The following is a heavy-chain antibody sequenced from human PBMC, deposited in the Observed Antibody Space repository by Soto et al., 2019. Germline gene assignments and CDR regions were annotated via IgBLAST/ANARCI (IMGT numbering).Heavy chain of an antibody. CDR2: IFSNGAT. V-gene: IGHV3-66*01. J-gene: IGHJ4*02. CDR3: ARDGTYNWV. CDR1: GFTGSNNY. Sequence: ELKLVASGGGLVQPGGSLRLSCAASGFTGSNNYVRWVRQAPGKGLEWASLIFSNGATRYADSVTGRFTISRDSSSNTLYLQMNSLRVEDTAVYYCARDGTYNWVGGQGIHVTVSS. D-gene: IGHD1-1*01.